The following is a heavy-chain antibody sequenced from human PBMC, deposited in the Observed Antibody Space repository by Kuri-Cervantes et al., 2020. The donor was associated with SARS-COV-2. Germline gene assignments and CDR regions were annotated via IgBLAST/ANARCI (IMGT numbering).Heavy chain of an antibody. Sequence: SETLSLTCNVSGGSISSYFWSWLRQAPGKGLEWIGYIYSSGSTNYNPSLKSRVTISVDTSKNQFSLKLSSVTAADTAVYYCAREIKGYYDFWSGYAAFDIWGQGTMVTVSS. D-gene: IGHD3-3*01. J-gene: IGHJ3*02. CDR1: GGSISSYF. CDR3: AREIKGYYDFWSGYAAFDI. CDR2: IYSSGST. V-gene: IGHV4-59*01.